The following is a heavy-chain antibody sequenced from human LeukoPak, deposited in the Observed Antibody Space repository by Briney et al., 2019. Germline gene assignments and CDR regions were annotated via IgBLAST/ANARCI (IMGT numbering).Heavy chain of an antibody. CDR2: LSGSGGRT. Sequence: GGSLRLSCATSGFTFSNYAMSWVRPAPGKGLEWVSSLSGSGGRTDYADSVKGRFTISRDNSKNTLYLQMNSLRVEDTAVYYCASHRDYHDTSGYYGVLDYWGQGTLVTVSS. CDR3: ASHRDYHDTSGYYGVLDY. CDR1: GFTFSNYA. V-gene: IGHV3-23*01. J-gene: IGHJ4*02. D-gene: IGHD3-22*01.